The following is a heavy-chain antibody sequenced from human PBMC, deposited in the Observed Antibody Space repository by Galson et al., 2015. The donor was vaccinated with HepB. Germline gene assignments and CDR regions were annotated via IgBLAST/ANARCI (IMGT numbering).Heavy chain of an antibody. J-gene: IGHJ4*02. CDR2: IRSKATNYAA. V-gene: IGHV3-73*01. Sequence: LRLSCAASGFTFSGSAIHWVRQASGRGPEWIGHIRSKATNYAALYVPSLKGRFTISRDDSKNMAYLHMRSLKTVDTAVYYCVRSGDFSGYSSRWGQGTLVTVSS. CDR3: VRSGDFSGYSSR. CDR1: GFTFSGSA. D-gene: IGHD6-13*01.